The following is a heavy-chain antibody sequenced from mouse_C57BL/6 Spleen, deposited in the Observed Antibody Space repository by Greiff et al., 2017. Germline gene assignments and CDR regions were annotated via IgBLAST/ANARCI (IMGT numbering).Heavy chain of an antibody. D-gene: IGHD1-1*01. CDR1: GFTFSSYG. Sequence: EVPGVESGGDLVKPGGSLKLSCAASGFTFSSYGMSWVRPTPDKRLEWVATISSGGSYTYYPDSVKGRFTISRDNAKNTLYLQMSSLKSEDTAMYYCAIHMDYGSSPYYFDYWGQGTTLTVSS. V-gene: IGHV5-6*01. J-gene: IGHJ2*01. CDR3: AIHMDYGSSPYYFDY. CDR2: ISSGGSYT.